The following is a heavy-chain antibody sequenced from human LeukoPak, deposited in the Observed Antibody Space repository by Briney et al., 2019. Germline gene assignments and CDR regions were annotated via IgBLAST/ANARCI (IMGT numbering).Heavy chain of an antibody. V-gene: IGHV3-7*01. D-gene: IGHD5-18*01. CDR3: ARDAVDTANAV. CDR1: GSTFGNYY. CDR2: IKHDGAWK. Sequence: GGSLRLSCAASGSTFGNYYMSWVRQAPGKGLEWVANIKHDGAWKFYADSVKGRFTVSRDNAKNTLYLQMNSLGAEDTAVYYCARDAVDTANAVWGQGTTVTVSS. J-gene: IGHJ6*02.